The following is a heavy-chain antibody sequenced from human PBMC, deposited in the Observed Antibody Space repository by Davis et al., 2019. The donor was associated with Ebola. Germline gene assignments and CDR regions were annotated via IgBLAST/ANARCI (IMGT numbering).Heavy chain of an antibody. J-gene: IGHJ4*02. D-gene: IGHD3-16*01. CDR3: ARALLEYYDYVWGSYLHEY. Sequence: ASVKVSCKASGYTFTSYGISWVRQAPGQGLEWMGWISAYNGNTNYAQKLQGRVTMTTDTSTSTAYMELRSLRSDDTAVYYCARALLEYYDYVWGSYLHEYWGQGTLVTVSS. CDR1: GYTFTSYG. V-gene: IGHV1-18*04. CDR2: ISAYNGNT.